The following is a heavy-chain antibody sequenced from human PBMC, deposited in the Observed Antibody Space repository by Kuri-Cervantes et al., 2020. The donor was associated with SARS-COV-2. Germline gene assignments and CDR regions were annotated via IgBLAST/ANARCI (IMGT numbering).Heavy chain of an antibody. J-gene: IGHJ5*02. CDR3: ARTGYYDSSGPVGWFDP. V-gene: IGHV4-59*04. CDR2: IYYSGST. Sequence: GSLRLSCTVSGGSISSYYWSWIRQPPGKGLEWIGYIYYSGSTYYNPSLKSRVTMSVDTSKNQFSLELSSVTAVDTAVYYCARTGYYDSSGPVGWFDPWGQGTLVTVSS. CDR1: GGSISSYY. D-gene: IGHD3-22*01.